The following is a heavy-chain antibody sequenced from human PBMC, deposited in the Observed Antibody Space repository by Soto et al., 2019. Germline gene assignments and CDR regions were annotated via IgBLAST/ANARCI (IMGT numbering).Heavy chain of an antibody. CDR2: IIPIFGTA. J-gene: IGHJ4*02. CDR3: ARTTEYSSSTGYFDY. Sequence: ASVKVSCKASGGTFSSYAISWVRQAPGQGLEWMGGIIPIFGTANYAQKFQGRVTITADESTSTAYMELSSLRSEDTAVYYCARTTEYSSSTGYFDYWGQGTLVTVSS. V-gene: IGHV1-69*13. D-gene: IGHD6-6*01. CDR1: GGTFSSYA.